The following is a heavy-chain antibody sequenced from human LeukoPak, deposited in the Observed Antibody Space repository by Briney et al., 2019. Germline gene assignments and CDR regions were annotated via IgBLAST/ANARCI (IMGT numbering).Heavy chain of an antibody. CDR1: GFTFSSYS. D-gene: IGHD3-10*01. J-gene: IGHJ4*02. CDR3: ARDPRAYYYGSGSYEPSDY. CDR2: ISSSSSYI. Sequence: GGSLRLSCAASGFTFSSYSMNWVRQAPGKGLEWVSSISSSSSYIYYADSVKGRFTISRDNAKNSLYLQMNSLRAEDTAVYYCARDPRAYYYGSGSYEPSDYWGQGTLVTVFS. V-gene: IGHV3-21*01.